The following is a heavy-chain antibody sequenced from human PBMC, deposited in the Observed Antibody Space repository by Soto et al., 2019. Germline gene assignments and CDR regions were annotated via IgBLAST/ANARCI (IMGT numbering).Heavy chain of an antibody. D-gene: IGHD3-22*01. CDR1: GFTFSSYS. V-gene: IGHV3-48*01. Sequence: GGSLRLSCAASGFTFSSYSINWVRQAPGKGLEWVSYISSSSSTIYYADSVKGRFTISRDNAKNSLYLQMNSLRAEDTAVYYCARGAYYYDSSGLSYRGQGTLVTVS. CDR3: ARGAYYYDSSGLSY. J-gene: IGHJ4*02. CDR2: ISSSSSTI.